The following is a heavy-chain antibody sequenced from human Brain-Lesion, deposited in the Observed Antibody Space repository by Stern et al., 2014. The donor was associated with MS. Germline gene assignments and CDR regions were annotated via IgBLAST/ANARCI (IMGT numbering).Heavy chain of an antibody. CDR1: GYRVTSNW. CDR2: IWPGDSDT. V-gene: IGHV5-51*01. J-gene: IGHJ4*02. CDR3: ARRGDSSSSGFDY. D-gene: IGHD6-6*01. Sequence: VQLVQSGAEVKKPGESLKISCKGSGYRVTSNWIGWVRQMPGKGLEGMGIIWPGDSDTRYSPSFQGQVTISADKSISTAYLQWSSLQASDTAMYYCARRGDSSSSGFDYWGQGTLVIVSS.